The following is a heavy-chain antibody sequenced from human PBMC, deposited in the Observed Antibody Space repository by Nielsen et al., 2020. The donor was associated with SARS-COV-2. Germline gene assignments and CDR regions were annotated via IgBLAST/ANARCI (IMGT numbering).Heavy chain of an antibody. D-gene: IGHD3-22*01. CDR3: ALYYDSSGYYGIGFGNWFDP. CDR1: GDSISSGVHS. CDR2: IYYSGST. J-gene: IGHJ5*02. Sequence: SETLSLTCTVSGDSISSGVHSWNWIRQRPGKELEWIGYIYYSGSTYYNPSLKSRVTMSIDTSDNQFSLRLSSVTAADTAVYYCALYYDSSGYYGIGFGNWFDPWGQGTLVTVSS. V-gene: IGHV4-31*03.